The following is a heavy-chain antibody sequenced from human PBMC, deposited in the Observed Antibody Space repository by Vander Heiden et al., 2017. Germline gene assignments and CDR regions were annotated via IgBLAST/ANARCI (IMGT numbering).Heavy chain of an antibody. V-gene: IGHV3-23*01. Sequence: EVQLLESGGGLVQPGGSLRLSCAASGFTFSGSAMSWVRQAPGEGLEWVSAISGSGGSTYYADSGKGRFTISRDNSKNTLYLQMNSLRAEDTAVYYCANIVGDFWSGYFDYWGQGTLVTVSS. CDR3: ANIVGDFWSGYFDY. J-gene: IGHJ4*02. CDR1: GFTFSGSA. CDR2: ISGSGGST. D-gene: IGHD3-3*01.